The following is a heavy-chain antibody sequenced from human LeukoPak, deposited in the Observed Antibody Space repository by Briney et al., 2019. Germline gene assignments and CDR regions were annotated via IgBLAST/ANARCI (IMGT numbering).Heavy chain of an antibody. CDR1: GGSISSYY. CDR3: ARLTRGYSGYDYRTGAFDI. Sequence: SETLSLTCTVSGGSISSYYWSWIRQPPGKGLEWIGYIYYSGSTNYNPSLKSRVTISVDTSKNQFSLKLSSVTAADTAVYYCARLTRGYSGYDYRTGAFDIWGQGTMVTVSS. D-gene: IGHD5-12*01. CDR2: IYYSGST. J-gene: IGHJ3*02. V-gene: IGHV4-59*08.